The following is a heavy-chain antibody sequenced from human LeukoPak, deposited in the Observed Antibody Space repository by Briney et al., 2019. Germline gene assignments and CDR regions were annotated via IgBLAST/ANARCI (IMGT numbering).Heavy chain of an antibody. J-gene: IGHJ4*02. CDR2: IIPIFGTA. CDR1: GGTFSSYA. CDR3: ARENYYGSGSYSLDY. V-gene: IGHV1-69*01. Sequence: SVKVSCKAAGGTFSSYAISWVRQATGQGLDWMGGIIPIFGTANYAQKFQGRVTITADESTSTAYMELSSLRSEDTAVYYCARENYYGSGSYSLDYWGQGTLVTVSS. D-gene: IGHD3-10*01.